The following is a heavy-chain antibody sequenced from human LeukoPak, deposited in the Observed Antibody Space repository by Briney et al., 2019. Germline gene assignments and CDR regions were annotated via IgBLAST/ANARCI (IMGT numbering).Heavy chain of an antibody. D-gene: IGHD5-18*01. CDR1: GGSISSYY. CDR2: IYYSGST. V-gene: IGHV4-59*01. J-gene: IGHJ3*01. Sequence: SETLSLTCTVSGGSISSYYWSWIRQPPGKGLEWIGYIYYSGSTNYNPSLNSRVTISLDTSKNQFSLKLTSVTAADTAVYYCARSYSYVHPLDVWGQGTMVTVSS. CDR3: ARSYSYVHPLDV.